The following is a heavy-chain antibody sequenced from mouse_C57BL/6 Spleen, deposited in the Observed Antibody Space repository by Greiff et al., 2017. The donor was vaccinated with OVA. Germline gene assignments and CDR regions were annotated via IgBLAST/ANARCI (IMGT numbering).Heavy chain of an antibody. CDR2: ISYDGSN. D-gene: IGHD1-1*01. CDR3: ARGLTVVAPPYFDV. Sequence: EVQLQESGPGLVKPSQSLSLTCSVTGYSITSGYYWNWIRQFPGNKLEWMGYISYDGSNNYNPSLKNRISITRDTSKNQFFLKLNSVTTEDTATYYCARGLTVVAPPYFDVWGTGTTVTVSS. CDR1: GYSITSGYY. V-gene: IGHV3-6*01. J-gene: IGHJ1*03.